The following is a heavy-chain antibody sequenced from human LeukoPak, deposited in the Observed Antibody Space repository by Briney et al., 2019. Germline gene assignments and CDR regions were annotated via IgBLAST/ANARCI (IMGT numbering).Heavy chain of an antibody. CDR1: GYTFINYG. Sequence: ASVKVSCKASGYTFINYGINWVRQAPGQGLEWMGWITAYNGNTNYAQKFQGRVTLTTDTSTSTAYMDLRSLRSDDTAVYYCARRGDSGFFYAMDVWGQGTTVTVSS. D-gene: IGHD2-21*01. V-gene: IGHV1-18*01. J-gene: IGHJ6*01. CDR2: ITAYNGNT. CDR3: ARRGDSGFFYAMDV.